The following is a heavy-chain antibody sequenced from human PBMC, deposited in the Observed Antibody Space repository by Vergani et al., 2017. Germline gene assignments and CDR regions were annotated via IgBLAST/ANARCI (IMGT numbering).Heavy chain of an antibody. CDR1: GYSISSGYY. J-gene: IGHJ4*02. CDR3: VXDPWESGGAYSGC. CDR2: ISHSGYT. D-gene: IGHD2-15*01. V-gene: IGHV4-38-2*02. Sequence: QVQLQESGPGLLKPSETLSLTCTVSGYSISSGYYWGWIREPPGKGLEWIGSISHSGYTFYSPSLKSRVSMSVDTSKNQFSLRVNSVTAADTAVYYCVXDPWESGGAYSGCWGRGTLVSVSS.